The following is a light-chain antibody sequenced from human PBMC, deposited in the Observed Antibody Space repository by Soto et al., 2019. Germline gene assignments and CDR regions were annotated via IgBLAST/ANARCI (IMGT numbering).Light chain of an antibody. Sequence: QSVLTQPASVSGSHGQSITISCTGTSSDVGGYNYVSWYQPHPGKAPKLIIYDVTNRPSGVSNPFSGSKSGNTASLTISGLQPEDEADYYRSSYTTSNTRQIVFGTGTKVTVL. CDR1: SSDVGGYNY. CDR3: SSYTTSNTRQIV. V-gene: IGLV2-14*03. CDR2: DVT. J-gene: IGLJ1*01.